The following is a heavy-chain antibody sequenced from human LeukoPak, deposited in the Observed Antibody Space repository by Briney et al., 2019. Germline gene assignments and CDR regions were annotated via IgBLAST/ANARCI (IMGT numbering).Heavy chain of an antibody. CDR2: ISAYNGNT. CDR1: GYTFSSYG. J-gene: IGHJ6*02. Sequence: ASVKVSCKASGYTFSSYGISWVRQAPGQGLEWMGWISAYNGNTKYAQKLQGRVTMTTDTSTSTAYMELRSLRSDDTAVYYCARDIGSTRYYYYGMDVWGQGTTVTVSS. CDR3: ARDIGSTRYYYYGMDV. V-gene: IGHV1-18*01. D-gene: IGHD2-2*01.